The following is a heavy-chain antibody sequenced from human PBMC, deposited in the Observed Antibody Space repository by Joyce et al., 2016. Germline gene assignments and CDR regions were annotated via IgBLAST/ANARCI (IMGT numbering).Heavy chain of an antibody. CDR1: GFTFSSYG. Sequence: EVQLAESGGGLVKPGGSLRLSCVASGFTFSSYGMHWVSQAPVKGLEWFSSISSSSSYIYYADSVKGRFTVSRDNAKNSLYLQMNSLRAEDTAVYYCARDRFLEWFNWFDPWGQGTLVTVSS. D-gene: IGHD3-3*01. V-gene: IGHV3-21*02. CDR3: ARDRFLEWFNWFDP. J-gene: IGHJ5*02. CDR2: ISSSSSYI.